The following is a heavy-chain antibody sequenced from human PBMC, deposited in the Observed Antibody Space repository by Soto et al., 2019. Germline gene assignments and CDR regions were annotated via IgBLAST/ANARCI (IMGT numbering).Heavy chain of an antibody. V-gene: IGHV3-15*01. CDR1: GFTFSDAW. J-gene: IGHJ6*02. Sequence: VGSLRLSCAASGFTFSDAWMTWVRQAPGKGLEWVGRVKSKTDGGTTDYAAPVKGRFTISRDDSKNTLSLQMNSLKTEDTAVYYCTTENIVVVPGAHYYYNYGMDVWGQGTTVTVSS. CDR3: TTENIVVVPGAHYYYNYGMDV. CDR2: VKSKTDGGTT. D-gene: IGHD2-2*01.